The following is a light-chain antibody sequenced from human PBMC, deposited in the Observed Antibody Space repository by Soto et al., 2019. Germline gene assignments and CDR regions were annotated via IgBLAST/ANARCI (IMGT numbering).Light chain of an antibody. CDR3: QQYGSQSWT. Sequence: EIVLTQSPGTLSLSRGVRATLSCRASQSVRSGYLAWYQQKPGQAPRLLIYGASNRATGIPDRFSGSGSGTDFTLTISRLEPEDFAVYSCQQYGSQSWTFGQGTKVEIK. CDR1: QSVRSGY. V-gene: IGKV3-20*01. J-gene: IGKJ1*01. CDR2: GAS.